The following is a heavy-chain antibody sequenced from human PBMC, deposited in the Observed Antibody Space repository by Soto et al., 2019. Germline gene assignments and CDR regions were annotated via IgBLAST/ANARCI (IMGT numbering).Heavy chain of an antibody. Sequence: PVGSLRLSCAASGFTFSSYDMHWVRQATGKGLEWVSAIGTAGDPYYPGSVKGRFTISRENAKNSLYLQMNSLRAGDTAVYYCARAGDDYGDYDWYFDLWGRGTLVTVSS. CDR1: GFTFSSYD. V-gene: IGHV3-13*05. CDR2: IGTAGDP. J-gene: IGHJ2*01. CDR3: ARAGDDYGDYDWYFDL. D-gene: IGHD4-17*01.